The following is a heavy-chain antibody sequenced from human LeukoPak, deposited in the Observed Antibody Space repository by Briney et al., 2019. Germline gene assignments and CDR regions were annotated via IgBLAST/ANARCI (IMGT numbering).Heavy chain of an antibody. CDR1: GYIFTSSW. J-gene: IGHJ5*02. D-gene: IGHD3-10*01. CDR2: INPGDSDT. CDR3: ARQPGAGWFDP. V-gene: IGHV5-51*01. Sequence: GESLKISCQASGYIFTSSWIGWARQMPGKGLEWMAIINPGDSDTRHSPSFQGQVTISADKSIGTVYLQWGSLKASDTAMYYCARQPGAGWFDPWGQGTLVTVSS.